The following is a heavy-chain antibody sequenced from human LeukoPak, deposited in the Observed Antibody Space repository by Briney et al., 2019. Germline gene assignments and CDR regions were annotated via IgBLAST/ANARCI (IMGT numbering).Heavy chain of an antibody. D-gene: IGHD3-10*01. CDR3: ARGSNYYGSGSAYYYYMDV. CDR2: IHASEST. Sequence: SETLSLTRTFSGGSINNFYWSWIRQPAGKGLEWIGRIHASESTNYNPSLKSRVTMSVDTSKNQFSLKLSSVTAADTAVYYCARGSNYYGSGSAYYYYMDVWGKGTTVTVSS. V-gene: IGHV4-4*07. J-gene: IGHJ6*03. CDR1: GGSINNFY.